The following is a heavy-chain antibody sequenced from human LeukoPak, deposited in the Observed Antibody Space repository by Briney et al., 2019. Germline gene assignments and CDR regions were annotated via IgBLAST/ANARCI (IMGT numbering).Heavy chain of an antibody. V-gene: IGHV1-69*13. CDR1: GGTFSSYA. J-gene: IGHJ4*02. CDR3: ARGPRYEFDY. CDR2: ILPIFGTA. D-gene: IGHD1-1*01. Sequence: GASVKVSCKASGGTFSSYAISWVRQAPGQGLEWMGGILPIFGTANYAQKFQGRVTITADESTSTAYMELSSLRSEDTAVYYCARGPRYEFDYWGQGTLVTVSS.